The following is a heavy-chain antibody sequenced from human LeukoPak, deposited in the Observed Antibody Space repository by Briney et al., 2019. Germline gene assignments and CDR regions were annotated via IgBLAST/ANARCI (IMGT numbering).Heavy chain of an antibody. CDR1: AFTFSNYT. J-gene: IGHJ4*02. D-gene: IGHD5-12*01. Sequence: GGSLRLSCAASAFTFSNYTMHWVRQAPGKGLEWVAVISYDGSNKYCADSVKGRFTISRDNSKNKLYLQMNSLRGEDTAVYYCARIPRTWLRFPYFDYWGQGTLVTVSS. CDR2: ISYDGSNK. V-gene: IGHV3-30-3*01. CDR3: ARIPRTWLRFPYFDY.